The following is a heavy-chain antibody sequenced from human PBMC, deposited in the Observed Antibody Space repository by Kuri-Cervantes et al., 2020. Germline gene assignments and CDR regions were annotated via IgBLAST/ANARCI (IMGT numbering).Heavy chain of an antibody. Sequence: GESLKISCAASGFTFSSYWMNWVRQAPGKGLEWVANIKQDGSERYYVDSVKGRFTISRDNAKNSLYLRMNSLRAEDTAVYYCARDPVTMIVGSLFDYWGQGTLVTVPS. CDR1: GFTFSSYW. CDR3: ARDPVTMIVGSLFDY. J-gene: IGHJ4*02. CDR2: IKQDGSER. D-gene: IGHD3-22*01. V-gene: IGHV3-7*01.